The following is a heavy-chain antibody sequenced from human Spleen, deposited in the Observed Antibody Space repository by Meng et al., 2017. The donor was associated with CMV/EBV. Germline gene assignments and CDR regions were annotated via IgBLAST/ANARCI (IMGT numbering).Heavy chain of an antibody. CDR2: IRSSSSYI. Sequence: GGSLRLSCAASGFSFNTYNMKWVRQAPGKGLEWVSSIRSSSSYIFYADSVEGRFTISRDNAKNALFRQMNSRRAEDTALYYCAKGYPWGSNYYYGMDVWGQGTTVTVSS. CDR3: AKGYPWGSNYYYGMDV. D-gene: IGHD7-27*01. V-gene: IGHV3-21*04. J-gene: IGHJ6*02. CDR1: GFSFNTYN.